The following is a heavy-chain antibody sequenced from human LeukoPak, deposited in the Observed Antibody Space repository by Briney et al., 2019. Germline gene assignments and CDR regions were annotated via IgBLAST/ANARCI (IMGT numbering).Heavy chain of an antibody. CDR2: IIPIFDTA. V-gene: IGHV1-69*05. CDR1: GGTFSSYA. Sequence: SVKVPCKASGGTFSSYAISWVRQAPGQGLEWMGRIIPIFDTANYAQKFQGRVTITTDESTSTAYMELSSLRSEDTAVYYCARDSLYYGSGSYHSPFDYWGQGTLVTVSS. D-gene: IGHD3-10*01. J-gene: IGHJ4*02. CDR3: ARDSLYYGSGSYHSPFDY.